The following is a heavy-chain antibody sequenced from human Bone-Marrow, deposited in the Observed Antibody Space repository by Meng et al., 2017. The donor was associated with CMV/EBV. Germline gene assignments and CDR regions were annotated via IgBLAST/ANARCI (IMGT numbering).Heavy chain of an antibody. D-gene: IGHD3-16*01. J-gene: IGHJ1*01. Sequence: QVQLLQCRVGLLKLSEPLSLTCDVYGGSFSGYYWSWIRQPPGKGLEWIGEINHSGSTNYNPSLKSRVTISVDTSKNQFSLKLSSVTAADTAVYYCARGVYYYRHWGQGTLVTVSS. CDR1: GGSFSGYY. CDR2: INHSGST. V-gene: IGHV4-34*01. CDR3: ARGVYYYRH.